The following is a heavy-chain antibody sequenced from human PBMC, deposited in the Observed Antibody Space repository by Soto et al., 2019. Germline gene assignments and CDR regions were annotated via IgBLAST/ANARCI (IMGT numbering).Heavy chain of an antibody. Sequence: SETLSLTCTVSXGSISSSSYYWGWIRQPPGKGLEWIGSIYYSGSTYYNPSLKSRVTISVDTSKNQFSLKLSSVTAADTAVYYCARHQFAGYHDILTGQNWFDPWGQGTLVTVSS. V-gene: IGHV4-39*01. CDR1: XGSISSSSYY. J-gene: IGHJ5*02. CDR2: IYYSGST. CDR3: ARHQFAGYHDILTGQNWFDP. D-gene: IGHD3-9*01.